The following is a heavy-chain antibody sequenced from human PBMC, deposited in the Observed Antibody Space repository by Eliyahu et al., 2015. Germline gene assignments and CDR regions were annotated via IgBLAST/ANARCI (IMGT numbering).Heavy chain of an antibody. D-gene: IGHD6-19*01. CDR1: GFTFSSYA. Sequence: VSLRLSCAASGFTFSSYAMSWVRQAPGKGLEWVSAISGSGGGRLGTARFTISRDNSKNTLYLQMNSLRAEDTAVYYCAKRAGSDYWGQGTLVTVSS. CDR2: ISGSGGG. J-gene: IGHJ4*02. V-gene: IGHV3-23*01. CDR3: AKRAGSDY.